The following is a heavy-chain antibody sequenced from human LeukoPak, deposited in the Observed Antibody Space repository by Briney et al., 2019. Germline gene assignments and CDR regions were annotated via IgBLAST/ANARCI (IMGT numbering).Heavy chain of an antibody. J-gene: IGHJ4*02. D-gene: IGHD6-6*01. Sequence: GGSLRLSCAASGFTFSSYWMPWVRQAPGKGLVWVSRINSDGSSTSYADSVKGRFTISRDNAKNTLYLQMNSLRAEDTAVYYCARGGAGIAARNFDYWGQGTLVTVSS. V-gene: IGHV3-74*01. CDR2: INSDGSST. CDR1: GFTFSSYW. CDR3: ARGGAGIAARNFDY.